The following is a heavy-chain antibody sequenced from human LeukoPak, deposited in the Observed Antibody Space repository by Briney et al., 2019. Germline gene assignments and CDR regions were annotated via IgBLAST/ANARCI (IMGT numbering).Heavy chain of an antibody. V-gene: IGHV3-66*01. CDR3: ARALPAASHTSFDY. CDR1: GSTVSSEY. D-gene: IGHD2-2*01. Sequence: GGSLRLSCAASGSTVSSEYMSWVRQAPGKGLEWISIIYSGGTTYYADSVKGRFTISRDISKNTVYLQMNSLRAEDTALFFCARALPAASHTSFDYWGQGALVTVSS. J-gene: IGHJ4*02. CDR2: IYSGGTT.